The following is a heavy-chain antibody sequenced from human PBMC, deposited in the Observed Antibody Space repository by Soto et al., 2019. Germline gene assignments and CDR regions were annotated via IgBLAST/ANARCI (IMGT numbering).Heavy chain of an antibody. CDR3: ARDRSGYDPHKGNYYYGMDV. CDR1: GFTFSSYA. D-gene: IGHD3-3*01. CDR2: ISYDGSNK. V-gene: IGHV3-30-3*01. Sequence: VQLVESGGGVVQPGRSLRLSCAASGFTFSSYAMHWVRQAPGKGLEWVAVISYDGSNKYYADSVKGRFTISRDNSKNTLYLQMNSLRAEDTAVYYCARDRSGYDPHKGNYYYGMDVWGQGTTVTVSS. J-gene: IGHJ6*02.